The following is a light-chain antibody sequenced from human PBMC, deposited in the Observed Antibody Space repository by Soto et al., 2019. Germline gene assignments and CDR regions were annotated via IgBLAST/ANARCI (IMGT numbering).Light chain of an antibody. CDR3: LQALDTPIT. CDR2: SGS. V-gene: IGKV2-28*01. Sequence: DIVMTQSPLSLPVTPGAPASISCRSSQSPLHSNGYNYLDWYLQKPGQSPQLLIYSGSNRASVVPDRCSGGGSGTDFTLQISIFEADDVGVYCCLQALDTPITFGQAERLES. J-gene: IGKJ5*01. CDR1: QSPLHSNGYNY.